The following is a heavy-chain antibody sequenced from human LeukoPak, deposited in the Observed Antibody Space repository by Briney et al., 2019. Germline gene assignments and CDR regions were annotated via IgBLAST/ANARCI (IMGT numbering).Heavy chain of an antibody. CDR3: AREGPGNEPYDYVWGSYRRGGPLDY. J-gene: IGHJ4*02. Sequence: PSQTLSLTCTVSGGSISSGSYYWSWIRQPAGKGLEWIGRIYTSGSTNYNPSLKSRVTISVDTSKNQFSLKLSSVTAADTAVYYCAREGPGNEPYDYVWGSYRRGGPLDYWGQGTLVTVSS. CDR2: IYTSGST. V-gene: IGHV4-61*02. D-gene: IGHD3-16*02. CDR1: GGSISSGSYY.